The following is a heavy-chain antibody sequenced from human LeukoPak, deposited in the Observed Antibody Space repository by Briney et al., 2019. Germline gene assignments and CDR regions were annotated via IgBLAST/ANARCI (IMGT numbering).Heavy chain of an antibody. CDR3: ARGRYGSGSYYGYYYMDV. Sequence: ASVKVSCKASGDTFTSYYMHWVRQAPGHGLEWRGIIDHSGGSTSYAQKFQARVTMTRDMSTSTVYMELTSLRSEDTAVYYCARGRYGSGSYYGYYYMDVWGKGTTVTVSS. CDR1: GDTFTSYY. V-gene: IGHV1-46*01. D-gene: IGHD3-10*01. J-gene: IGHJ6*03. CDR2: IDHSGGST.